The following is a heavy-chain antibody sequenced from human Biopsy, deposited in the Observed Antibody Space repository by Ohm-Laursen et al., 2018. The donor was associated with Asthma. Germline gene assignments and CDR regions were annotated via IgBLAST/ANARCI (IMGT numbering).Heavy chain of an antibody. J-gene: IGHJ5*02. CDR1: GAPITSPNY. D-gene: IGHD5-24*01. V-gene: IGHV4-39*01. Sequence: GTLSLTCTVSGAPITSPNYWAWIRQAPGERLEWVASVYHSGETFYNPSLRSRLSMSADTSRNQFSLRLNSATAADTAVYYCARHWSGNGWLDVYNYFDPWGPGTLVTVSS. CDR3: ARHWSGNGWLDVYNYFDP. CDR2: VYHSGET.